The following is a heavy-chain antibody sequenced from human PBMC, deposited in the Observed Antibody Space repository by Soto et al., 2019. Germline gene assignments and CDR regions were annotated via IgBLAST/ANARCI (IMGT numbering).Heavy chain of an antibody. CDR2: IIPIFGTA. D-gene: IGHD1-26*01. CDR3: ARESRGPCFDY. V-gene: IGHV1-69*13. CDR1: GGTFSSYA. J-gene: IGHJ4*02. Sequence: ASVRVACKAAGGTFSSYAISWVRQAPGQGLEWMGGIIPIFGTANYAQKFQGRVTITADESTSTAYMELSSLRSEDTAVYYCARESRGPCFDYWGQGTLVTVSS.